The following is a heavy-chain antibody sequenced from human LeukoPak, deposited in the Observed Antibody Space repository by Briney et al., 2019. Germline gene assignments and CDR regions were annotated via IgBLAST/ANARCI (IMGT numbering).Heavy chain of an antibody. CDR3: AREVSPCSSTSCYIYYYYGMDV. CDR1: GFTFSSYW. CDR2: IKQDGSEK. Sequence: GGSLRLSCAASGFTFSSYWMSWVRQAPGKGLEWVANIKQDGSEKYYVDSVKGRFTISRDNAKSSLYLQMNSLRAEDTAVYYCAREVSPCSSTSCYIYYYYGMDVWGQGTTVTVSS. D-gene: IGHD2-2*02. J-gene: IGHJ6*02. V-gene: IGHV3-7*01.